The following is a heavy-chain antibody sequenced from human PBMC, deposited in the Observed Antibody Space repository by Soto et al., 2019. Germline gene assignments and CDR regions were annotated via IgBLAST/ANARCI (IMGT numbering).Heavy chain of an antibody. V-gene: IGHV1-69*01. Sequence: QVQLVQSGAEVKKPGSSVKVSCKASGGTFSSYAISWVRQAPGQGLEWMGGIIPIFGTANYAQKFQGRVTITADESTSTAXMELSSXRSEDTAVYXXARDHGVRYSSSWYDHWGQGTLVTVSS. CDR2: IIPIFGTA. CDR3: ARDHGVRYSSSWYDH. J-gene: IGHJ5*02. D-gene: IGHD6-13*01. CDR1: GGTFSSYA.